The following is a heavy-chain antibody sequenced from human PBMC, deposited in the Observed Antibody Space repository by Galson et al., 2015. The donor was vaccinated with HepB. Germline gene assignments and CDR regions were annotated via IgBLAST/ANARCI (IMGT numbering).Heavy chain of an antibody. V-gene: IGHV3-49*03. CDR3: TRVGLELPPREVSYYYYYMDV. CDR1: GFTFGDYA. D-gene: IGHD1-7*01. Sequence: SLRLSCAASGFTFGDYAMSWFRQAPGKGLEWVGFIRSKAYGGTTEYAASVKGRFTISRDDSKSIAYLQMNSLKTEDTAVYYCTRVGLELPPREVSYYYYYMDVWGKGTTVTVSS. CDR2: IRSKAYGGTT. J-gene: IGHJ6*03.